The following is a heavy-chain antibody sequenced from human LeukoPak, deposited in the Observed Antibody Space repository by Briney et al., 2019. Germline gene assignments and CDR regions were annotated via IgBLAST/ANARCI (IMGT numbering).Heavy chain of an antibody. Sequence: SVKVSCKASGGTFSSYAINWVRQAPGQGLEWMGGIIPIFGTANYAQKFQGRVTITANESTSTAYMELSSLRSEDTAVYYCARCRYYYDSSGYYYPDYWGQGTLVTVSS. CDR1: GGTFSSYA. CDR2: IIPIFGTA. CDR3: ARCRYYYDSSGYYYPDY. D-gene: IGHD3-22*01. J-gene: IGHJ4*02. V-gene: IGHV1-69*13.